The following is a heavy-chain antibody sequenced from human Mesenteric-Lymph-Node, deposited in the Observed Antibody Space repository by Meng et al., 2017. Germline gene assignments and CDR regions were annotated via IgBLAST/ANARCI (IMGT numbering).Heavy chain of an antibody. V-gene: IGHV4-4*02. D-gene: IGHD2-2*01. CDR1: GGSISSSNW. CDR2: IYYSGST. Sequence: LRGSGPGRGKPSGTLSLTGAVSGGSISSSNWWSWVRQPPGKGLEWIGYIYYSGSTNYNPSLKSRVTISVDTSKNQFSLKLSSVTAADTAVYHCAREGRFSSFDYWGQGTLVTVSS. CDR3: AREGRFSSFDY. J-gene: IGHJ4*02.